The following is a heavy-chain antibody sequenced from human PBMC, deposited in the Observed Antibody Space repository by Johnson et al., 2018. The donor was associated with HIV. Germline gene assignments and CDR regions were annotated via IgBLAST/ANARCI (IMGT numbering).Heavy chain of an antibody. CDR2: ISGSGGST. D-gene: IGHD3-16*01. V-gene: IGHV3-NL1*01. CDR3: ARIGDAFDI. Sequence: VQVVESGGDVVQPGRSLRLSCAASGFSFSTYGMHWVRQAPGKGLAWVSAISGSGGSTYYADSVKGRFTISRDNSTNTLYRQMNSLRAEDTAVYYCARIGDAFDIWGQGTMVTVSS. J-gene: IGHJ3*02. CDR1: GFSFSTYG.